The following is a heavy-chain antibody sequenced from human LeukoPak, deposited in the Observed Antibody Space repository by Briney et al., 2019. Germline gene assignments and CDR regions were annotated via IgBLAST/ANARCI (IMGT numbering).Heavy chain of an antibody. Sequence: PGGSLRLSCAASGFTFSSYGMHWVRQAPGKGLEWVAVISYDGSNKYYADSVKGRLTISRDNSKNTLYLQMNSLRAEDTAVYYCAKAPGYSDYYGMDVWGKGTTVTVSS. J-gene: IGHJ6*04. V-gene: IGHV3-30*18. D-gene: IGHD3-10*01. CDR2: ISYDGSNK. CDR3: AKAPGYSDYYGMDV. CDR1: GFTFSSYG.